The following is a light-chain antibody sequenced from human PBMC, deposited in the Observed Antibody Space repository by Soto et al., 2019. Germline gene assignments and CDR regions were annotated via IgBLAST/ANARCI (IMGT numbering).Light chain of an antibody. J-gene: IGKJ5*01. V-gene: IGKV3-15*01. CDR2: GAS. CDR3: QQYNNWPPIT. Sequence: EIVMTQSPATMSVSPGERATLSCRASQSVRSNLAWYQQKPGQAPRLLIYGASTRATGIPARFNGSGSGKEFTLTVSSLQSEDFAVYYCQQYNNWPPITFGQGTRLEIK. CDR1: QSVRSN.